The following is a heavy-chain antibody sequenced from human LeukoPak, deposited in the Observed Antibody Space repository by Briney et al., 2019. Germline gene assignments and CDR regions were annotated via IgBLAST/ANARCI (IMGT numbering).Heavy chain of an antibody. D-gene: IGHD6-19*01. Sequence: ASVKVSCKAPGYTFTGYYMHWVRQAPGQGLEWMGWINPNSGGTNYAQKFQGRVTMTRDTSISTAYMELSRLRSDDTAVYYCARDLEQWLPTFDYWGQGTLVTVSS. J-gene: IGHJ4*02. V-gene: IGHV1-2*02. CDR3: ARDLEQWLPTFDY. CDR1: GYTFTGYY. CDR2: INPNSGGT.